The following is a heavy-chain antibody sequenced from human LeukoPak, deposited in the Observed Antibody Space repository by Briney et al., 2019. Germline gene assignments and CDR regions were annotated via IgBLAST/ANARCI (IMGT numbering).Heavy chain of an antibody. V-gene: IGHV3-21*01. D-gene: IGHD3-22*01. Sequence: GGSLRLSCAASGFTFGSYSMNWVRQAPGKGLEWVSSISSSSSYIYYADSVKGRFTISRDNAKNSLYLQMNSLRAEDTAVYYSAREYYYDSSGYENEFDYWGQGTLVTVSS. CDR2: ISSSSSYI. J-gene: IGHJ4*02. CDR3: AREYYYDSSGYENEFDY. CDR1: GFTFGSYS.